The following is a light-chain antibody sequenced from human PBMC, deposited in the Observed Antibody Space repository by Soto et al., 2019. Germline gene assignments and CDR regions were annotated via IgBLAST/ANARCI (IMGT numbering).Light chain of an antibody. J-gene: IGKJ5*01. CDR3: QHANSCPIT. CDR2: EAT. CDR1: QGLKF. V-gene: IGKV1-12*01. Sequence: DIQMTQSPSSLCASVGDTVTITCRASQGLKFLAWYQQKPGKAPRLLIYEATNLQSGVPPRFSGSGSGTDFTLTISSLQPEDFATYFCQHANSCPITFGQGTRLEVK.